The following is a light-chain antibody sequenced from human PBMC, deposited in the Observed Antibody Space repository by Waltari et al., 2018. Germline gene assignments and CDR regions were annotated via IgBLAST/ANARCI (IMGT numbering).Light chain of an antibody. V-gene: IGLV5-45*01. CDR1: SDINVGTYK. Sequence: QAVLTQPASLSASPGASASLTCTLRSDINVGTYKIYWYQQRPGSPPQFLVKYKTEPGTQLGSGVPSRFSGSKDTSANASILLISGLQSEDEADYYWMILYNNAVVFGGGTKVTVL. CDR2: YKTEPGT. CDR3: MILYNNAVV. J-gene: IGLJ3*02.